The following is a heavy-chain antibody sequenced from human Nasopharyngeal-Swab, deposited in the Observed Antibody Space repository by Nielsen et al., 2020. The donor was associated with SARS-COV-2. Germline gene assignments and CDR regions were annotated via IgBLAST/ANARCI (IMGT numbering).Heavy chain of an antibody. Sequence: WIRQPPGKGLEWIGEINHSGSTNYNPSLKSRVTISVDTSKNQFSLKLTSVTAADTAVYYCARCFCPWKAAARWYYMDVWGKGTTGTVSS. D-gene: IGHD6-13*01. V-gene: IGHV4-34*01. CDR3: ARCFCPWKAAARWYYMDV. CDR2: INHSGST. J-gene: IGHJ6*03.